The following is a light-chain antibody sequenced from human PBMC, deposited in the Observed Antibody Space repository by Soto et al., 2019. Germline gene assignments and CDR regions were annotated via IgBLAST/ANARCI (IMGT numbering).Light chain of an antibody. CDR3: HQYGSSPWT. CDR1: QSGFSFY. V-gene: IGKV3-20*01. CDR2: GAS. J-gene: IGKJ1*01. Sequence: EIVLTQSPRTLSLSPGERATLSCRASQSGFSFYVAWFQQKPGQAPRLLIYGASTRATGIPDRFNCSGSGTNFTLPISRLEPEDFAVYYCHQYGSSPWTLGQGSKVDIK.